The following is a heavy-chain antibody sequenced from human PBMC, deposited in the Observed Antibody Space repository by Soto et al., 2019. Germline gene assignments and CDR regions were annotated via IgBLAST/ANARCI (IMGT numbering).Heavy chain of an antibody. CDR2: MNPNSADT. CDR1: GYSFTSYD. CDR3: ARGGFLDPHMDV. Sequence: QVQLVQSGAEVKKPGASVKVSCKTSGYSFTSYDMNWVRQVPGQGPEWMGWMNPNSADTGYAQKFQGRMTMSRDMSTRTMYMELSGLTSEDTAVYYCARGGFLDPHMDVWGRGTMVTVSS. V-gene: IGHV1-8*01. J-gene: IGHJ6*03.